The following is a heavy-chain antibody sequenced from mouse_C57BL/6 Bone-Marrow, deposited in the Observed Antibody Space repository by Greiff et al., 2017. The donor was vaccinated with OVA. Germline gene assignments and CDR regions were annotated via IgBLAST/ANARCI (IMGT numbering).Heavy chain of an antibody. CDR1: GYAFSSSW. V-gene: IGHV1-82*01. D-gene: IGHD1-1*01. J-gene: IGHJ1*03. CDR2: IYPGDGDT. CDR3: APLDYGSSYWYFDV. Sequence: QVQLQQSGPELVKPGASVKISCKASGYAFSSSWMNWVKQRPGKGLEWIGRIYPGDGDTNYNGKFKGKATLTADKSSSTAYMQLSSLTSEDSAVYFCAPLDYGSSYWYFDVWGTGTTVTVPS.